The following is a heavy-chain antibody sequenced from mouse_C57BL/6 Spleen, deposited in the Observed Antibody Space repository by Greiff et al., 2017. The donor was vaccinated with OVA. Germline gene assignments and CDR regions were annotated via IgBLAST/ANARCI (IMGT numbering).Heavy chain of an antibody. J-gene: IGHJ3*01. CDR3: ARWEGNSAWFAY. D-gene: IGHD2-1*01. CDR1: GYTFTSYW. Sequence: QVQLQQPGAELVKPGASVKMSCKASGYTFTSYWITWVKQRPGQGPEWIGDIYPGSGSTNYNEKFKSKATLTVDTASSTAYMQLSSLTSEDSAVYYCARWEGNSAWFAYWGQGTLVTVSA. CDR2: IYPGSGST. V-gene: IGHV1-55*01.